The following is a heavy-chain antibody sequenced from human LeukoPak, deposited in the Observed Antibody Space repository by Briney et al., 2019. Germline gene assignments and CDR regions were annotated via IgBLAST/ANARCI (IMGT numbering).Heavy chain of an antibody. CDR2: IRYDGSNK. D-gene: IGHD6-13*01. CDR3: AKDGSSSAHY. Sequence: GGSLSLSFAASGFTFSSYGMHWVRQAPGKGLEWVAFIRYDGSNKYYADSVKGRFTISRDNSKNTLYLQMNSLRAEDTAVYYCAKDGSSSAHYWGQGTLVTVSS. V-gene: IGHV3-30*02. CDR1: GFTFSSYG. J-gene: IGHJ4*02.